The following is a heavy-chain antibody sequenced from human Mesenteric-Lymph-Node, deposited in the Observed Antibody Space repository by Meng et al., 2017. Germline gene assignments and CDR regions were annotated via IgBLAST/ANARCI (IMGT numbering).Heavy chain of an antibody. Sequence: QVQLGQSGAEVKKPGSSVKVSCKASGGTFSSYAISWVRQAPGQGLEWMGGIIPIFGTANYAQKFQGRVTITADKSTSTAYMELSSLRSEDTAVYYCARTTIAAAGTNYFDYWGQGTLVTVSS. CDR2: IIPIFGTA. CDR1: GGTFSSYA. D-gene: IGHD6-13*01. CDR3: ARTTIAAAGTNYFDY. V-gene: IGHV1-69*06. J-gene: IGHJ4*02.